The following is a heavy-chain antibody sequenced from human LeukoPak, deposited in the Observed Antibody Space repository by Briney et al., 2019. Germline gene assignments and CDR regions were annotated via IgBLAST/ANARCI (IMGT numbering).Heavy chain of an antibody. CDR2: IWYDGSNK. D-gene: IGHD6-13*01. Sequence: PGGSLRLSCVTSGGFSFSSYWMSWVRQAPGKGLEWVAVIWYDGSNKYYADSVKGRFTISRDNSKNTLYLQMNSLRAEDTAVYYRAREQLVSPYFDYWGQGTLVTVSS. J-gene: IGHJ4*02. CDR1: GGFSFSSYW. CDR3: AREQLVSPYFDY. V-gene: IGHV3-33*08.